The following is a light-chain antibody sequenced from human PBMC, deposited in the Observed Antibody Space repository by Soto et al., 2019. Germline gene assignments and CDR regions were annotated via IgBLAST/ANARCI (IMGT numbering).Light chain of an antibody. CDR1: QSVTSSY. Sequence: EIVLMQSPGTLSLSPGERATLSCRASQSVTSSYLAWYQQKPGQAPRLLIDGASRRATGIPDRFSGSGSGAAVSLTISRREDADFSVEYCYRYGSSSPLTFGGGTKVEIK. V-gene: IGKV3-20*01. CDR2: GAS. CDR3: YRYGSSSPLT. J-gene: IGKJ4*01.